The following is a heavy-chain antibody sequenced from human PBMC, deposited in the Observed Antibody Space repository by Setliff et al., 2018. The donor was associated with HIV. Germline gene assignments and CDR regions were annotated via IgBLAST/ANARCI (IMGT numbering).Heavy chain of an antibody. V-gene: IGHV2-70*11. CDR3: ARIVGISSKQRYHFDS. J-gene: IGHJ4*02. D-gene: IGHD1-26*01. CDR1: GFSLSTNGMC. CDR2: IDWDDDK. Sequence: QTLTLTCTFSGFSLSTNGMCVTWIRQTPGKALEWLARIDWDDDKYYTTSLKTRLTISKDTPKNQVVLTMTNVDPVDTGTYFCARIVGISSKQRYHFDSLGQGTLVTVSS.